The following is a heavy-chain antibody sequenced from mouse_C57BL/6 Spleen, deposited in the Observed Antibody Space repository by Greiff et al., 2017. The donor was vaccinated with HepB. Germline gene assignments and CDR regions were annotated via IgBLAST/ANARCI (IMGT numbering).Heavy chain of an antibody. Sequence: VQRVESGAELARPGASVKLSCKASGYTFTSYGISWVKQRTGQGLEWIGEIYPRSGNTYYNEKFKGKATLTADKSSSTAYMELRSLTSEDSAVYFGARSRSSGPYMDYWGQGTSVTVSS. CDR3: ARSRSSGPYMDY. D-gene: IGHD3-2*02. J-gene: IGHJ4*01. CDR2: IYPRSGNT. V-gene: IGHV1-81*01. CDR1: GYTFTSYG.